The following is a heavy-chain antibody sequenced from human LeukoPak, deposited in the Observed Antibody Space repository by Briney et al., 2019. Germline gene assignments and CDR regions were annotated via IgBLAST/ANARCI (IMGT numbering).Heavy chain of an antibody. V-gene: IGHV4-59*01. CDR3: ARGGDYGDLRYFDY. J-gene: IGHJ4*02. Sequence: SETLSLTCTVSGGSINNYYWSWIRQPPGKGLEWIGYIYYRGSTNYNPSLKSRVTFSVDTSKNQFSLKLDSVTAADTAVYYCARGGDYGDLRYFDYWGQGTLVTVSS. CDR2: IYYRGST. D-gene: IGHD4-17*01. CDR1: GGSINNYY.